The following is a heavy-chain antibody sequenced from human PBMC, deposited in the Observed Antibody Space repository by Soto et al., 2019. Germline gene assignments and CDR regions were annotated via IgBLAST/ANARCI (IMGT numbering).Heavy chain of an antibody. CDR1: GFTFSNYW. D-gene: IGHD2-2*02. CDR2: INSDGSST. V-gene: IGHV3-74*01. J-gene: IGHJ4*02. CDR3: ARGGVGRYCSSSSCYTWVFDY. Sequence: EVQLVESGGGLVQPGGSLRLSCAASGFTFSNYWMHWVRQAPGKGLVWVSRINSDGSSTSYADSVKGRFTISRDNAKNTLSLQMNSLIADDTAVYYCARGGVGRYCSSSSCYTWVFDYWGQGTLVTVSS.